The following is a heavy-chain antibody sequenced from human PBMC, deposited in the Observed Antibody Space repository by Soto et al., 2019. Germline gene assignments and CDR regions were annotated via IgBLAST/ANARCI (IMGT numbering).Heavy chain of an antibody. CDR1: GFTFSSDG. CDR3: ARTAYYYDRSGYYCDC. V-gene: IGHV3-33*01. Sequence: QVQLVESGGGVVQPRRSLRLSCAASGFTFSSDGMHWVRQAPGKGLEWVAVIWYDGRNTYYADSVKGRFTISRDKSKNTLYLQMNSLRAEDTAVYYCARTAYYYDRSGYYCDCWGQGTLVTVSS. D-gene: IGHD3-22*01. CDR2: IWYDGRNT. J-gene: IGHJ4*02.